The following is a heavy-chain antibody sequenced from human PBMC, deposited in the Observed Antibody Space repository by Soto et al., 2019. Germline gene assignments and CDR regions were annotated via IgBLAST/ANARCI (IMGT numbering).Heavy chain of an antibody. Sequence: KPSETLSLTCNVSGGSISNHYWTWVRQSPEKGLEWIGYMYYNGNINYNPSLKSRVTISIDTSKSQFSLTLKSVTAADTAVYYCASGGNWFDPWGQGVLVTVS. J-gene: IGHJ5*02. CDR2: MYYNGNI. CDR3: ASGGNWFDP. D-gene: IGHD3-16*01. V-gene: IGHV4-59*11. CDR1: GGSISNHY.